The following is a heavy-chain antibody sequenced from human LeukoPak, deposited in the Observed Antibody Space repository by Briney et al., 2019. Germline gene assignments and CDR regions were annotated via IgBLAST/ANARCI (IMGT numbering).Heavy chain of an antibody. Sequence: GGSLRLSCAASGFTFSSYGMHWVRQAPGKGLEWVAVIWYDGSNKYYADSVKGRFTISRDNSKNTLYLQMNSLRAEDTAVYYCARSRHRSYVYFDYWGQGTLVTVSS. CDR2: IWYDGSNK. V-gene: IGHV3-33*01. D-gene: IGHD1-26*01. CDR1: GFTFSSYG. J-gene: IGHJ4*02. CDR3: ARSRHRSYVYFDY.